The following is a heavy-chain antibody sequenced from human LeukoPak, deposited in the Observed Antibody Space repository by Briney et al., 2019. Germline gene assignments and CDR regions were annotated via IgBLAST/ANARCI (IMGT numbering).Heavy chain of an antibody. Sequence: ASVKVSCKASGYTFIDYYIHWVRQAPGQGLEWMGRINPSSGGTNYAQKFQGRVTMTRDTSISTAYMELSRLRSEDTAVYYCATQESYSSGWLNWGQGTLVTVSS. V-gene: IGHV1-2*06. CDR2: INPSSGGT. J-gene: IGHJ4*02. CDR1: GYTFIDYY. CDR3: ATQESYSSGWLN. D-gene: IGHD6-19*01.